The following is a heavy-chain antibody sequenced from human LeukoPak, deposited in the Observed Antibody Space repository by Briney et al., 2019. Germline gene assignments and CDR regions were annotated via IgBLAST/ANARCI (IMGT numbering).Heavy chain of an antibody. CDR3: AREEYCTNGVCFPDY. D-gene: IGHD2-8*01. CDR2: IIPIFGTA. Sequence: SVKVSCKASGGTFSSYAISWVRQAPGQGLEWVGGIIPIFGTANYAQKFQGRVTITADESTSTAYMELSSLRSEDTAVYYCAREEYCTNGVCFPDYWGQGTLVTASS. CDR1: GGTFSSYA. V-gene: IGHV1-69*13. J-gene: IGHJ4*02.